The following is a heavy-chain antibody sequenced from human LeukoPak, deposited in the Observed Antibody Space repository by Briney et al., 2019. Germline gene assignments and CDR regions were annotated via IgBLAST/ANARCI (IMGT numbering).Heavy chain of an antibody. J-gene: IGHJ3*02. CDR3: ARLVYYDSSGPTSAFDI. V-gene: IGHV5-51*01. CDR2: IYPGGSDT. Sequence: GESLKISCKGSGYSFTSYWIGWVRQMPGKGLEWMGIIYPGGSDTRYSPSFQGQVTISADKSISTAYLQWSSLKASDTAMYYCARLVYYDSSGPTSAFDIWGQGTMVTVSS. D-gene: IGHD3-22*01. CDR1: GYSFTSYW.